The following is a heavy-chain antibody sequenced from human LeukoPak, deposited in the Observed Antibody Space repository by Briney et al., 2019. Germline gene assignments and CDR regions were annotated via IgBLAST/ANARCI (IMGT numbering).Heavy chain of an antibody. D-gene: IGHD3-3*01. CDR3: ARAYLRFLEWLPEDY. CDR1: GFTFSSYA. V-gene: IGHV3-23*01. CDR2: ISGSGGST. Sequence: PGGPLRLSCAASGFTFSSYAMSWVRQAPGKGLEWVSAISGSGGSTYYADSVKSRFTISRDNAKNSLYLQMNSLRAEDTAVYYCARAYLRFLEWLPEDYWGQGTLVTVSS. J-gene: IGHJ4*02.